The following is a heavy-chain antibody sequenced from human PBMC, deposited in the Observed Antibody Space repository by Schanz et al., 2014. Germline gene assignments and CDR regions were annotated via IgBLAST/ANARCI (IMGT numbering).Heavy chain of an antibody. D-gene: IGHD6-19*01. V-gene: IGHV3-66*01. CDR3: AKDLISGWSGFDY. Sequence: DVQLVDSGGGLVQPGGSLRLSCAASGFTVSSNYMSWVRQAPGKGLEWVSITYSGGSTYYADSVKGRFTISRDNSKNTLYLLMNSLRAEDTAVYYCAKDLISGWSGFDYWGQGTLVTVSS. CDR2: TYSGGST. J-gene: IGHJ4*02. CDR1: GFTVSSNY.